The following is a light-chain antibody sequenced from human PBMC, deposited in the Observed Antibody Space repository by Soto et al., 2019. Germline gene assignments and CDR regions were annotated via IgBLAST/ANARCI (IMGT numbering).Light chain of an antibody. CDR2: EGG. V-gene: IGLV2-23*01. CDR3: CSFALRSTLI. J-gene: IGLJ2*01. Sequence: QSVLTQPASVSGSHGQSITISCTGTSSDVGNYNLVSWYQQYPGKAPKLMIYEGGKRPSGVSNRFSGSKSGNSASLTISGLQAEDESDYYCCSFALRSTLIFGGGTKLTVL. CDR1: SSDVGNYNL.